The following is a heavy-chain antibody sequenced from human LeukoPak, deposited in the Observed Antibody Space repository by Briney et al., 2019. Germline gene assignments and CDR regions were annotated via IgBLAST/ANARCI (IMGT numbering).Heavy chain of an antibody. Sequence: SETLSLTCAVYGGSFSGYYWSWLRQPPGKGLEWIGEINHSGSTNYNPSLKSRVTISVDTSKNQFSLKLSSVTAADTAVYYCARGGKGIDILTGYPYYYFDYWGQGTLVTVSS. J-gene: IGHJ4*02. CDR2: INHSGST. V-gene: IGHV4-34*01. CDR3: ARGGKGIDILTGYPYYYFDY. D-gene: IGHD3-9*01. CDR1: GGSFSGYY.